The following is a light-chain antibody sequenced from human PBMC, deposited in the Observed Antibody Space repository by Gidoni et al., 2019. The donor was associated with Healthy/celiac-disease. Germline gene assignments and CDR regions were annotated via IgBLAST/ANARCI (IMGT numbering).Light chain of an antibody. V-gene: IGKV1-39*01. CDR3: QQRGRT. Sequence: DIQMTQSPSSLSASVGDRVTITCRASQSISSYLNWYQQKPGKAPKLLIYAASSLQSGVPSRFSGSGSGTDFTLTISSLQPEDFATYYCQQRGRTFGPGTKVDI. J-gene: IGKJ3*01. CDR2: AAS. CDR1: QSISSY.